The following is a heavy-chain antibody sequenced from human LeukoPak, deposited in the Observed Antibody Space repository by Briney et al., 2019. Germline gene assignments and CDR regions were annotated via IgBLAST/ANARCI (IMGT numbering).Heavy chain of an antibody. J-gene: IGHJ5*02. V-gene: IGHV3-21*01. D-gene: IGHD6-13*01. Sequence: GGSPRLSCAASGVTFSSYSMNWVRQAPGKGLEWVSSISSSSSYIYYADSVKGRFTISRDNAKNSLYLQMNSLRAEDTAVYYCARTGQQLVGDNWFDPWGQGTLVTISS. CDR2: ISSSSSYI. CDR1: GVTFSSYS. CDR3: ARTGQQLVGDNWFDP.